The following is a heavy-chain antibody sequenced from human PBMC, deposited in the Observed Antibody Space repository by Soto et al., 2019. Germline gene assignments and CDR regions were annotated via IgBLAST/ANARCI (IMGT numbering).Heavy chain of an antibody. CDR2: IYYNGTT. J-gene: IGHJ4*02. CDR1: GVSISSAAYH. CDR3: ARYRFSGSWPKFDY. Sequence: SETLSLTCTVSGVSISSAAYHWSWIRQHPGKGLEWIGFIYYNGTTSYKPSLQSRISISLDTSKSQFYLALTSVTAADTAVYYCARYRFSGSWPKFDYWGQGTLVTVSS. D-gene: IGHD6-13*01. V-gene: IGHV4-31*03.